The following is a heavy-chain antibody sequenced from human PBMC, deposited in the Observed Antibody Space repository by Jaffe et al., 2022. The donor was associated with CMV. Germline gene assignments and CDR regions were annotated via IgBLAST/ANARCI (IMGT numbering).Heavy chain of an antibody. V-gene: IGHV4-34*01. CDR3: ATLGGGQLDPIDY. J-gene: IGHJ4*02. Sequence: QVQLQQWGAGLLKPSETLSLTCAVYGGSFSGYYWSWIRQPPGKGLEWIGEINHSGSTNYNPSLKSRVTISVDTSKNQFSLKLSSVTAADTAVYYCATLGGGQLDPIDYWGQGTLVTVSS. D-gene: IGHD6-6*01. CDR1: GGSFSGYY. CDR2: INHSGST.